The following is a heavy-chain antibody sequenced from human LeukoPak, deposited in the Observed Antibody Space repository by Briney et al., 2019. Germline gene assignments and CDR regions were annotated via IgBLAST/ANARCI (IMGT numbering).Heavy chain of an antibody. CDR3: ARADYYDSSGYPPLDY. Sequence: PGGSLRLSCAASGFTFSSYGMHWVRQAPGKGLEWVAVIRYDGSNKYYADSVKGRFTISRDNSKNTLYLQMNSLRAEDTAVYYCARADYYDSSGYPPLDYWGRGTLVTVSS. CDR1: GFTFSSYG. CDR2: IRYDGSNK. V-gene: IGHV3-33*01. J-gene: IGHJ4*02. D-gene: IGHD3-22*01.